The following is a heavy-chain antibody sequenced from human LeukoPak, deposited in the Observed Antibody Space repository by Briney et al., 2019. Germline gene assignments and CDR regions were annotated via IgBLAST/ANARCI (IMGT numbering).Heavy chain of an antibody. Sequence: SETLSLTCTVSGVSISNGDHYWSWIRQHPGKGLEWIGHIYYSGSTYYNPSLKSRVTISVDTSKNQFSLKLNSMTAEDTAVYYCARDRHSSYIDYWGQGTLVTVSS. V-gene: IGHV4-30-4*08. D-gene: IGHD3-16*02. CDR3: ARDRHSSYIDY. CDR2: IYYSGST. CDR1: GVSISNGDHY. J-gene: IGHJ4*02.